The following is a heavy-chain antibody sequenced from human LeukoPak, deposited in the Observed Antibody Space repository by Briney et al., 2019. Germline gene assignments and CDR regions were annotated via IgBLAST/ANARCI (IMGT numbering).Heavy chain of an antibody. CDR2: INHSGST. D-gene: IGHD3-22*01. J-gene: IGHJ2*01. Sequence: SETVSLTCAVYGGSFSGYYWSWIRQPPGKGLEWIGEINHSGSTNYNPSLKSRLTMSVDTSKNQFSLKLSSVTVADTAIYYCARQTYYYDSSGHPYWYFEIWGRGTLVTVSS. V-gene: IGHV4-34*01. CDR1: GGSFSGYY. CDR3: ARQTYYYDSSGHPYWYFEI.